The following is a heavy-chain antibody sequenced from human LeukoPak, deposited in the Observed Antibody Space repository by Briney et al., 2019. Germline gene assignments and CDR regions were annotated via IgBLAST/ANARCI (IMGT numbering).Heavy chain of an antibody. Sequence: SETLPLTRTVSGGSFSTYYWSWIRQPPGKGLEWIGYIYYSGSTNYNPSLKSRVTISVDTSKNQFSLKLSSVTAADTAVYFCARDPSSVNAFDIWGQGTMVTVSS. V-gene: IGHV4-59*01. J-gene: IGHJ3*02. CDR1: GGSFSTYY. CDR3: ARDPSSVNAFDI. CDR2: IYYSGST. D-gene: IGHD1-26*01.